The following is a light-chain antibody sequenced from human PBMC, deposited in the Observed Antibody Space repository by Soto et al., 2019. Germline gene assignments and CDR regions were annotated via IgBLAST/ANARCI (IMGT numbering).Light chain of an antibody. CDR3: SSYTSSSTL. V-gene: IGLV2-14*01. CDR2: EVS. J-gene: IGLJ2*01. CDR1: SSDVGAYNY. Sequence: QSVLTQPASVSGSPGQSITISCTGTSSDVGAYNYVSWYQQYPGKAPKLMIYEVSNRPSGVSNRFSGSKSGNTASLTISGLQDEDEADYYCSSYTSSSTLFGGGTQLTVL.